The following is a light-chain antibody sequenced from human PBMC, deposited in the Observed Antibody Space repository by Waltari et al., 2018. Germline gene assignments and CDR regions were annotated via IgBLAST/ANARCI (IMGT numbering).Light chain of an antibody. CDR1: QSISTY. CDR2: DAS. V-gene: IGKV3-11*01. CDR3: QQRSDWPLA. Sequence: EIVLTQSPATLSLSPGERAPLSCRASQSISTYLAWYQQRPGQAPRLLIYDASNRASGIPARFSGSGSGTDFTLTISGLEPEDFAVYYCQQRSDWPLAFGGGTKVEI. J-gene: IGKJ4*01.